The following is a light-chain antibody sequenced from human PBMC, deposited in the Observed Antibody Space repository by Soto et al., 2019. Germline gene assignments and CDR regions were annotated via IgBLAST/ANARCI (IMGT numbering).Light chain of an antibody. CDR1: QRVSSSY. J-gene: IGKJ1*01. CDR2: GAS. Sequence: QIPATQLFSHGLQAPLSCSGSQRVSSSYLAWYQQKPGQAPRLLIYGASSRATGIPDRFSGSGSGTDFTLTISSLEPEDFAVYYCQQRGSWFWTFGQGTKVDIK. CDR3: QQRGSWFWT. V-gene: IGKV3-20*01.